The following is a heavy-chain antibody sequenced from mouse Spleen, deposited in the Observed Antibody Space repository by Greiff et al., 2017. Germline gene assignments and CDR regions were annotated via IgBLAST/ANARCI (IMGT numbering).Heavy chain of an antibody. D-gene: IGHD4-1*01. V-gene: IGHV5-12*02. CDR1: GFTFSDYY. Sequence: EVKLVESGGGLVQPGGSLKLSCATSGFTFSDYYMYWVRQTPEKRLEWVAYISNGGGSTYYPDTVKGRFTISRDNAKNTLYLQMSRLKSEDTAMYYCARQRELGQFAYWGQGTLVTVSA. CDR2: ISNGGGST. CDR3: ARQRELGQFAY. J-gene: IGHJ3*01.